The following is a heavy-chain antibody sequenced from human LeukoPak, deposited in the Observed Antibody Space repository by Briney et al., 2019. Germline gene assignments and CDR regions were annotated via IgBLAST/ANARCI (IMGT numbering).Heavy chain of an antibody. CDR3: ARQQGNYGGNLGY. Sequence: GESLKISCKGSGYSFAIYWIGWVRLMPGKGLEWIGMIYPGDSDTTYGLSFQGQVTISVDKSISTAYLQWSSLKASDTAIYYCARQQGNYGGNLGYWGQGTLVTVSS. CDR2: IYPGDSDT. CDR1: GYSFAIYW. D-gene: IGHD4-23*01. V-gene: IGHV5-51*01. J-gene: IGHJ4*02.